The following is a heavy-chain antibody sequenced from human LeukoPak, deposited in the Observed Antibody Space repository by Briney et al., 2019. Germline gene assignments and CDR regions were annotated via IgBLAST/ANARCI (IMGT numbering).Heavy chain of an antibody. CDR2: IYSGGDT. V-gene: IGHV3-53*01. CDR3: ARDGSTGGNSGYFNY. D-gene: IGHD3-22*01. Sequence: GGSLRLSCAASGFTVSSNYMSWVRQAPGKGLEWVSIIYSGGDTYYADSVKGRFTISRDNSKNTLYLQMNSLRAEDTAVYYCARDGSTGGNSGYFNYWGQGTLVTVSS. J-gene: IGHJ4*02. CDR1: GFTVSSNY.